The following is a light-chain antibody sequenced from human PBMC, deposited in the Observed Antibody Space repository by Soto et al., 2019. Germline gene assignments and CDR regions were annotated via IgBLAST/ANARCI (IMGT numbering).Light chain of an antibody. CDR1: QGISSY. CDR2: GAS. V-gene: IGKV1-9*01. J-gene: IGKJ1*01. CDR3: KHYNSYSEA. Sequence: IQLPQSPSSLSASVGDSFTITGRASQGISSYLAWYQQKPGKAPKLLIYGASTLQSGVPSRFSGSGSGTEFTLTISSLQPDEFATYYCKHYNSYSEAVGQGNKVAIK.